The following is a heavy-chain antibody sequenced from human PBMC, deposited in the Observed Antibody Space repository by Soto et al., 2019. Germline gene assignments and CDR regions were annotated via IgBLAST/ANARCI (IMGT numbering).Heavy chain of an antibody. CDR2: ISLDGSQK. CDR3: AKDKADSAFDM. CDR1: GFTFSSYG. V-gene: IGHV3-30*18. J-gene: IGHJ3*02. D-gene: IGHD2-21*02. Sequence: QVQLVESGGGAVQPGRSLRLSCAASGFTFSSYGMHWVRQAPGKGLEWVAVISLDGSQKYYADSMKGRFTISRDNSKNTLYLQMSSLKTDDTAVYFCAKDKADSAFDMWGQGTMVTVSS.